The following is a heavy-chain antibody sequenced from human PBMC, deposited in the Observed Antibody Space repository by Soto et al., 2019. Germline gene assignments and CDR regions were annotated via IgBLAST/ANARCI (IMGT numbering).Heavy chain of an antibody. V-gene: IGHV4-31*03. CDR2: INHSGST. D-gene: IGHD1-20*01. Sequence: PSETLSLTCTVSGGSISSVGYYWSWIRQHPGKGLEWIGEINHSGSTNYNPSLKSRVTISVDTSKNQFSLKLSSVTAADTAVYYCARVGFNWNDDYYGMDVWGQGTTVTVSS. CDR1: GGSISSVGYY. J-gene: IGHJ6*02. CDR3: ARVGFNWNDDYYGMDV.